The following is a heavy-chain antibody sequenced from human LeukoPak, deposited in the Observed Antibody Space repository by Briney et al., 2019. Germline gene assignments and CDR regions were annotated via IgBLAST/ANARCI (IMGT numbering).Heavy chain of an antibody. Sequence: PGGSLRLSCAASGFTFSSYTMNWVRQAPGMGLEWVSSISSSSSYIYYADSVKGRFTISRDNAKNSLSLQMNSLRAEDTAVYYCARDPFLNYYGSGSYYPYNWFDPWGQGTLVTVSS. V-gene: IGHV3-21*01. CDR2: ISSSSSYI. D-gene: IGHD3-10*01. J-gene: IGHJ5*02. CDR1: GFTFSSYT. CDR3: ARDPFLNYYGSGSYYPYNWFDP.